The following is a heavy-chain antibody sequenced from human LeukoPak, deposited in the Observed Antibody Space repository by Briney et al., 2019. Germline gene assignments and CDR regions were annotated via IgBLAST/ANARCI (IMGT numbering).Heavy chain of an antibody. J-gene: IGHJ4*02. CDR3: ARVGFTSSWSNFDY. CDR1: GYTFAAYF. Sequence: ASVKVSCKASGYTFAAYFIHWVRQAPGQGLEWMGRINPNGGDTNYAQKLQGRVTMTGDTSISTAYMELSSLRSDDTAMYYCARVGFTSSWSNFDYWGQGTLVTVSS. CDR2: INPNGGDT. D-gene: IGHD6-13*01. V-gene: IGHV1-2*06.